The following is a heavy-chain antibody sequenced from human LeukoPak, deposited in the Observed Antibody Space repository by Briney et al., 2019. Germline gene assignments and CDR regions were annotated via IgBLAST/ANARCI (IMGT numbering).Heavy chain of an antibody. CDR2: IYYSGST. Sequence: SETLSLTCAIYGGSFSGYYWSWIRQPPGKGLEWIGYIYYSGSTNYNPSLKSRVTISVDTSKNQFSLKLSSVTAADTAVYYCARGLMMAVAGRGEFHYWGQGTLVTVSS. CDR3: ARGLMMAVAGRGEFHY. CDR1: GGSFSGYY. V-gene: IGHV4-59*01. J-gene: IGHJ4*02. D-gene: IGHD6-13*01.